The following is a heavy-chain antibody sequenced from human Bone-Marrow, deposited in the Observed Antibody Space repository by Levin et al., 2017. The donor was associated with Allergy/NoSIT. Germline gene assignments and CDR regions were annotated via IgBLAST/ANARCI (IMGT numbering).Heavy chain of an antibody. J-gene: IGHJ4*02. V-gene: IGHV3-21*01. CDR3: ARSGSGWVYFDY. CDR2: ISSSSSYI. D-gene: IGHD6-19*01. Sequence: PGESLKISCAASGFTFSTYTMNWVRQAPGKGLEWVSSISSSSSYIYYADSVKGRFTISRDNAKNSLYLQMNSLRAEDTAVYYCARSGSGWVYFDYWGQGTLVTVSS. CDR1: GFTFSTYT.